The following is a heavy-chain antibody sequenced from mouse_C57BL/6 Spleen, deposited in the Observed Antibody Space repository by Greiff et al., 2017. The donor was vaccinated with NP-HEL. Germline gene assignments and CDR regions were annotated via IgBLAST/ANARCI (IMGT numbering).Heavy chain of an antibody. D-gene: IGHD1-1*01. J-gene: IGHJ3*01. CDR3: ARRVLRRGFAY. Sequence: EVQLVESGGDLVKPGGSLKLSCAASGFTFSSYGMSWVRQTPDKRLEWVATISSGGSYTYYPDSVKGRFTISRDNAKNTLYLQMSSLKSEDTAMYYCARRVLRRGFAYWGQGTLVTVSA. V-gene: IGHV5-6*01. CDR1: GFTFSSYG. CDR2: ISSGGSYT.